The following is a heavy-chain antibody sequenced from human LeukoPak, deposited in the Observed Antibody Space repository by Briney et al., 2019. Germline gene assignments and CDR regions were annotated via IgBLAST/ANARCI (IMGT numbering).Heavy chain of an antibody. CDR1: GFTFSNYS. Sequence: GGSLRLSCAASGFTFSNYSMNWVRQAPGKGLEWVSYISSSGSNIYYADSVKGRFTISRDNSKNTLYLQMNSLRAEDTAVYYCAKDISGWYGSFAFDIWGQGTMVTVSS. J-gene: IGHJ3*02. D-gene: IGHD6-19*01. CDR2: ISSSGSNI. V-gene: IGHV3-48*01. CDR3: AKDISGWYGSFAFDI.